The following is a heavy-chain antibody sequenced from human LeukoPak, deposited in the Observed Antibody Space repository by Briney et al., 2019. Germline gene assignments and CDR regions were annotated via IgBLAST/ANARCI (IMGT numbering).Heavy chain of an antibody. V-gene: IGHV3-21*01. CDR1: GFTFSSYS. CDR2: ISSSSSYI. CDR3: ARDPWELPYFDY. Sequence: GGSLRLSCAASGFTFSSYSMNWVRQAPGKGLEWVSSISSSSSYIYYADSVKGRFTISRDNAKNSLYLQMNSLRAEDTAVYYCARDPWELPYFDYWGQGILVTVSS. D-gene: IGHD1-26*01. J-gene: IGHJ4*02.